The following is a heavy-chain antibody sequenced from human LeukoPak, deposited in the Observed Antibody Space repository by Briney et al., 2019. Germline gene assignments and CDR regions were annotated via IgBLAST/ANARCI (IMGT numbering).Heavy chain of an antibody. CDR3: ARDPTTVTTIDFDY. Sequence: PGGSLRLSCAASGFTFSSYSMNWVRQAPGKGLEWVSSISSSSSYIYYADSVKGRFTISRDNSKNTLYLQMNSLRAEDTAMYYCARDPTTVTTIDFDYWGQGTLVTVSS. D-gene: IGHD4-17*01. J-gene: IGHJ4*02. CDR1: GFTFSSYS. CDR2: ISSSSSYI. V-gene: IGHV3-21*01.